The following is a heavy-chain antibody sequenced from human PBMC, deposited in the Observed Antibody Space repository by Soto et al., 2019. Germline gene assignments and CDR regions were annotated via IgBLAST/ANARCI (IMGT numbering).Heavy chain of an antibody. CDR2: IYYSGST. CDR1: GGSIISGGYY. CDR3: ARDALNCISTSCYPRYYGMDV. J-gene: IGHJ6*02. D-gene: IGHD2-2*01. V-gene: IGHV4-61*08. Sequence: SETLSLTCTVSGGSIISGGYYWSWIRQHPGKGLEWIGYIYYSGSTNYNPSLKSRVTISVDTSKNQFSLKLSSVTAADTAVYYCARDALNCISTSCYPRYYGMDVWGQGTTVTVSS.